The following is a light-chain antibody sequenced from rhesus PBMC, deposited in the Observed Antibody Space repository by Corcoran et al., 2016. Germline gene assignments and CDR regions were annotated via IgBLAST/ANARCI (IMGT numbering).Light chain of an antibody. V-gene: IGKV1-74*01. CDR1: ENVNNY. Sequence: DIQMTQSPSSLSASVGDRVTITCRASENVNNYLNWYKQKPGKHPKLLIYKESTLQSGVPSRLRGSGSGTDDTFTISSLQPEEVATYYCQHGYGTPFTFGPGTKLDIK. CDR3: QHGYGTPFT. CDR2: KES. J-gene: IGKJ3*01.